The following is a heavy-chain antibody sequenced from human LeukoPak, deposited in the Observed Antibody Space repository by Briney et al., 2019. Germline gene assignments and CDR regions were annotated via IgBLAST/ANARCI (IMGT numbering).Heavy chain of an antibody. CDR3: AKLKSGWVVATFDY. J-gene: IGHJ4*02. CDR2: ISGSGDST. CDR1: GFTFSSYA. Sequence: PGGSLTLSCAASGFTFSSYAISWVRQPPGKGLEGVSVISGSGDSTSYVDSVKGRFTISRDNSKNTLYLQMNSLRAEDTAVYYCAKLKSGWVVATFDYWGQGTLVTVSS. V-gene: IGHV3-23*01. D-gene: IGHD5-12*01.